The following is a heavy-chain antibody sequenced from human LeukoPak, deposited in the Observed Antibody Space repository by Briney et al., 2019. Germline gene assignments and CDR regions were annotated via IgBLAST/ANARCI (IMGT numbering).Heavy chain of an antibody. V-gene: IGHV1-69*05. J-gene: IGHJ4*02. D-gene: IGHD1-26*01. Sequence: ASVKVSCKASGGTFSSYAINWVRQAPGQGLEWMGGIIPIFGTANYAQKFQGRVTMTTDTSTSTAYMELRSLRSDDTAVYYCARCPDQWELHFVPFDYWGQGTLVTVSS. CDR1: GGTFSSYA. CDR2: IIPIFGTA. CDR3: ARCPDQWELHFVPFDY.